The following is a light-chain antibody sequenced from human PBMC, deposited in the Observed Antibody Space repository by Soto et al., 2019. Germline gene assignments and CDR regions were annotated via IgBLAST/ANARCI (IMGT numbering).Light chain of an antibody. J-gene: IGKJ3*01. CDR1: QSISSY. V-gene: IGKV1-39*01. CDR2: AAS. CDR3: QQRYSTLCN. Sequence: DIQMTQSPSSLSASVGDRVTITCRASQSISSYLNWYQQKPGKAPKLLIYAASSLQSGVPSRFSGSGSGTDFTLTISRLQPEDFATYYCQQRYSTLCNFGPGTKVDIK.